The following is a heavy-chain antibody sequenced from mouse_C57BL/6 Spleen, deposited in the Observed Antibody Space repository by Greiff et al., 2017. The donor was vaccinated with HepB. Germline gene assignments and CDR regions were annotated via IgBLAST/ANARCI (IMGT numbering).Heavy chain of an antibody. CDR1: GYAFSSSW. Sequence: VQLQQSGPELVKPGASVKISCKASGYAFSSSWMNWVKQRPGKGLEWIGRIYPGDGDTNYNGKFKGKATLTADKSSSTAYMQLSSLTSEDSAVYFCARWGPWFAYWGQGTLVTVSA. CDR3: ARWGPWFAY. J-gene: IGHJ3*01. V-gene: IGHV1-82*01. CDR2: IYPGDGDT.